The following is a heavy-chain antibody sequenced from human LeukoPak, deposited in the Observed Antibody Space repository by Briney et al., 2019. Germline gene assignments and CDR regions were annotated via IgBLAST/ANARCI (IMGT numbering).Heavy chain of an antibody. CDR1: GGTFSSYA. D-gene: IGHD4-17*01. J-gene: IGHJ4*02. CDR3: ARGYYGDYVYDY. V-gene: IGHV1-69*05. CDR2: IIPIFGTA. Sequence: SVKVSCKASGGTFSSYAISWVRQAPGQGLEWMGGIIPIFGTANYAQKFQGRVTITTDESTSTAYMELSSLRSEDTAVYYCARGYYGDYVYDYWGQGTLVTVSS.